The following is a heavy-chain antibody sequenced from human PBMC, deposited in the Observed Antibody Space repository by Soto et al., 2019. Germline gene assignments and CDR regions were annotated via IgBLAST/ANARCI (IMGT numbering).Heavy chain of an antibody. CDR3: ARDPPWYSTLPTNWFDP. CDR2: IYGGGTT. D-gene: IGHD6-13*01. CDR1: GDSISKNY. J-gene: IGHJ5*02. V-gene: IGHV4-4*07. Sequence: KPSETLSLTCTVSGDSISKNYWTWIRQPAGKGLEWIGRIYGGGTTNYNPSLKGRVSMSLDTSKNQFSLKLTSVTAADTAVYYCARDPPWYSTLPTNWFDPWGQGTLVTVSS.